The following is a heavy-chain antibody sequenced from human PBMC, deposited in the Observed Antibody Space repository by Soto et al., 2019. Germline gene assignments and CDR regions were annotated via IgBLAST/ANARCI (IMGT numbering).Heavy chain of an antibody. V-gene: IGHV1-18*01. D-gene: IGHD3-10*01. J-gene: IGHJ4*02. CDR2: ISAYNGNT. Sequence: ASVKVSCKASGDTFASFGFSWVRQAPGQGLEWLGWISAYNGNTHYAQKVRDRVTLTTDTSTNTAYTELRSLTSDDTAVYYCATDPDSITQRILKYWGQGTRVTVSS. CDR1: GDTFASFG. CDR3: ATDPDSITQRILKY.